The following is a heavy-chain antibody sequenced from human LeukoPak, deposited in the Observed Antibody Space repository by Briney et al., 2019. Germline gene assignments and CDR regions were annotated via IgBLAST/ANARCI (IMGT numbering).Heavy chain of an antibody. J-gene: IGHJ4*02. D-gene: IGHD4-11*01. CDR3: ARALDDYTYFDY. CDR2: IYHSGST. Sequence: SETLSLTCAVSGGSISSDGYSWSWIRQPPGKGLEWIGYIYHSGSTYYNLSLKSRVTISVDRSKNELYVKLRSVTAADTAVYYCARALDDYTYFDYWGQGTLVTVSS. CDR1: GGSISSDGYS. V-gene: IGHV4-30-2*01.